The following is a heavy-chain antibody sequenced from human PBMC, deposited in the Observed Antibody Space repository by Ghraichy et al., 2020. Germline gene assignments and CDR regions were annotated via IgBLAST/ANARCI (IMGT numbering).Heavy chain of an antibody. CDR1: GGSFSGYY. Sequence: SETLSLTCAVYGGSFSGYYWSWIRQPPGKGLEWIGEINHSGSTNYNPSLKSRVTISVDTSKNQFSLKLSSVTAADTAVYYCARGRGRSSSWYGAGYYYYYMDVWGKGTTVTVSS. V-gene: IGHV4-34*01. D-gene: IGHD6-13*01. CDR2: INHSGST. CDR3: ARGRGRSSSWYGAGYYYYYMDV. J-gene: IGHJ6*03.